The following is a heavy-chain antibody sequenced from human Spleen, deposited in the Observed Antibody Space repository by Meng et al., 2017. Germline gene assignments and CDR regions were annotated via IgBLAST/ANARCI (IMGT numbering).Heavy chain of an antibody. CDR3: ARNYDSSDHLGY. CDR1: GYTFTSYD. J-gene: IGHJ4*02. Sequence: ASVKVSCKASGYTFTSYDINWVRQATGQGLEWMGWMNPNSGGTNYAQKFQGRVTMTRDTSISTAYMELSRLRSDDTAVYYCARNYDSSDHLGYWGQGTLVTVSS. D-gene: IGHD3-22*01. V-gene: IGHV1-2*02. CDR2: MNPNSGGT.